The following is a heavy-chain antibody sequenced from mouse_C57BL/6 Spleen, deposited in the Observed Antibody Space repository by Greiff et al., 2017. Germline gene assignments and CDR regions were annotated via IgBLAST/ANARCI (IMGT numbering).Heavy chain of an antibody. D-gene: IGHD6-5*01. Sequence: VQLQESGAELVRPGASVTLSCKASGYTFTDYEMHWVKQTPVHGLEWLGAIDPETGGTAYNQKFKGKAILTADKSSSTAYMELRSLTSEDSAVYYCTRRRGNAYFDVWGTGTTVTVSS. J-gene: IGHJ1*03. CDR1: GYTFTDYE. V-gene: IGHV1-15*01. CDR3: TRRRGNAYFDV. CDR2: IDPETGGT.